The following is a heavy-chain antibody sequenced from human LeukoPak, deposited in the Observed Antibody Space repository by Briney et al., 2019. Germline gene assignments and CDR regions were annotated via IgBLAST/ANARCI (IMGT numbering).Heavy chain of an antibody. Sequence: GGPLRLSCAASGFTFSSYAMHWVRQAPRKGLEWVAVISYDGSNKYYADSVKGRFTIFRDNSKNTLYLQMNSLRAEDTAVYYCVAQPTADSSGYYYFDYWGQGTLVTVSS. CDR1: GFTFSSYA. D-gene: IGHD3-22*01. V-gene: IGHV3-30*04. CDR3: VAQPTADSSGYYYFDY. CDR2: ISYDGSNK. J-gene: IGHJ4*02.